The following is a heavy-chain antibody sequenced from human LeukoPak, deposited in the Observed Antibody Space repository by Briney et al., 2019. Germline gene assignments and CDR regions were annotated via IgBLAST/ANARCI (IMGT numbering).Heavy chain of an antibody. CDR3: ARVPPDLVVNSSRPFDF. D-gene: IGHD2-8*02. V-gene: IGHV4-59*08. CDR2: IYYSGST. J-gene: IGHJ4*02. CDR1: GDSISSYY. Sequence: PSETLSLTCTVSGDSISSYYWSWIRQPPGKGPEWIGNIYYSGSTTYNPSLKSRVTMSVDTSKNQFSLKLNSVTAADTAVYFCARVPPDLVVNSSRPFDFWRQGTLVTVSS.